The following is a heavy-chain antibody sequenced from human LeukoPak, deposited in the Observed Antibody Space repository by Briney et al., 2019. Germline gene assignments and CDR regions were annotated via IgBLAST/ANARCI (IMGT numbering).Heavy chain of an antibody. CDR1: GYTFTSYG. Sequence: GASVKVSCKASGYTFTSYGISWVRQAPGQGLEWMGWISAYNGNTNYAQKLQGRVTMTTDTSTSTAYMELRSLRSDDTAVYYCARVKDSSGYYQPPGVDYWGQGTLVTVSS. J-gene: IGHJ4*02. D-gene: IGHD3-22*01. CDR3: ARVKDSSGYYQPPGVDY. V-gene: IGHV1-18*01. CDR2: ISAYNGNT.